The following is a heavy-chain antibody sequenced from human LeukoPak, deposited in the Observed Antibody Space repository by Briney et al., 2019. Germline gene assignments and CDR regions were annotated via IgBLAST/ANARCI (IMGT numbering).Heavy chain of an antibody. J-gene: IGHJ5*02. D-gene: IGHD6-13*01. CDR2: MNPNSGST. Sequence: ASVKVSCKASGYTFTSYDINWVRQATGQGLEWMGWMNPNSGSTGYAQKFQGRVTMTRNTSISTAYMELSSLRSEDTAVYYCACEGIAAEENWFDPWGQGTLVTVSS. CDR3: ACEGIAAEENWFDP. V-gene: IGHV1-8*01. CDR1: GYTFTSYD.